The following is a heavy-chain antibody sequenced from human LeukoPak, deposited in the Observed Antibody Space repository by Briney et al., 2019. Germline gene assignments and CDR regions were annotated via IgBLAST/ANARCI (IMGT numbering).Heavy chain of an antibody. Sequence: GGSLRLSCAASGFTFSDYYMSWIRQAPGKGLEWVSYISSSSSYTNYADSVKGRFTISRDNAKNSLYVQVNSLRAEDTAVYYCARVVEMATIHFLTLRHYNWFDPWGQGTLVTVSS. CDR1: GFTFSDYY. D-gene: IGHD5-24*01. CDR3: ARVVEMATIHFLTLRHYNWFDP. J-gene: IGHJ5*02. V-gene: IGHV3-11*05. CDR2: ISSSSSYT.